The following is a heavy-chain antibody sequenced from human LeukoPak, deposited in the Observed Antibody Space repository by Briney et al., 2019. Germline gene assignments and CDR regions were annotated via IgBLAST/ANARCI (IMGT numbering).Heavy chain of an antibody. CDR2: IFHVGST. CDR3: ARGIAAASGAYGKFDP. V-gene: IGHV4-38-2*02. CDR1: GSSISTGYY. Sequence: SETLSLTCTVSGSSISTGYYWGWIRQPPGKGLEWIGSIFHVGSTYYNPSLKSRVTISLDTSKHQFSLNLTSVTAADTAVYYCARGIAAASGAYGKFDPWGQGTLVTVSS. J-gene: IGHJ5*02. D-gene: IGHD6-13*01.